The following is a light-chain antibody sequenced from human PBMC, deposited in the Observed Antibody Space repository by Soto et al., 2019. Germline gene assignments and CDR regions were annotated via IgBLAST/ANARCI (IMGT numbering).Light chain of an antibody. J-gene: IGKJ1*01. V-gene: IGKV3-20*01. CDR2: GAS. CDR1: QSVSNNY. CDR3: QQYGSSGT. Sequence: EIVCTQSPGTLSLSPGERATLSCRASQSVSNNYLAWYQQKPGQAPRLLIYGASNRATGIPDRFSGSGSGTDFTLTISRLEPEDFAVYYCQQYGSSGTFAQGTKVDIK.